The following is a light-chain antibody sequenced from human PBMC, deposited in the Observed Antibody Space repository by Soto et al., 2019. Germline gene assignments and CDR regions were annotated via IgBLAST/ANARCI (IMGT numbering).Light chain of an antibody. CDR1: QSVSSY. CDR3: QQSSNWPPIT. J-gene: IGKJ5*01. Sequence: EIVLTQSPATLSLSPGERATLSCRASQSVSSYLAWYQQKPGQAPRLLIYDASNRATGIPARFRGSGSGTDFTLTFSTLEPEDFAVYYCQQSSNWPPITFGQGTRLEIK. CDR2: DAS. V-gene: IGKV3-11*01.